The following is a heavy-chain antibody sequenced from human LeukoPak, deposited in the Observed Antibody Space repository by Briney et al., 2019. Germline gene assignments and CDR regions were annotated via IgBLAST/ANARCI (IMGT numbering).Heavy chain of an antibody. J-gene: IGHJ6*02. D-gene: IGHD4-17*01. CDR2: IYNSGSS. CDR1: GFTFSSYS. Sequence: GSLRLSCAASGFTFSSYSMNWVRQAPGKGLEWIGYIYNSGSSSYNPSLKSRVTMSVDASKNQFSLRLSSVTAADTAVYYCAREVVWSHGDYGRRDAMGVWGQGTTVIVSS. V-gene: IGHV4-59*01. CDR3: AREVVWSHGDYGRRDAMGV.